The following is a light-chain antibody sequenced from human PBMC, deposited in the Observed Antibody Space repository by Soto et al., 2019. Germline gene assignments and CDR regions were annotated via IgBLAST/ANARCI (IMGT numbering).Light chain of an antibody. CDR2: EVS. CDR3: MSHTSLRTYV. Sequence: QSVLTQPASVSGSPGQSITISCTGTSSDIAGHTHVSWYQQYPGKAPKVIIYEVSNRPSGVSTRFSGSKSGNTASLTISGLQSEDEADYHCMSHTSLRTYVFGTGTKLTVL. V-gene: IGLV2-14*01. J-gene: IGLJ1*01. CDR1: SSDIAGHTH.